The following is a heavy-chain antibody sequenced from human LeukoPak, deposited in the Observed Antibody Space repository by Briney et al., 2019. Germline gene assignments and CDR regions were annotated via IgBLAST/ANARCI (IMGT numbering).Heavy chain of an antibody. Sequence: SVKVSCKASGGTFSSYAISWVRQAPGQGLEWMGRIIPILGIANYAQKFQGRVTITADKSTSTDYMELSSLRSEDTAVYYCARDHLRRGASRETNWFDPWGQGTLVTVSS. CDR3: ARDHLRRGASRETNWFDP. CDR1: GGTFSSYA. D-gene: IGHD1-26*01. J-gene: IGHJ5*02. V-gene: IGHV1-69*04. CDR2: IIPILGIA.